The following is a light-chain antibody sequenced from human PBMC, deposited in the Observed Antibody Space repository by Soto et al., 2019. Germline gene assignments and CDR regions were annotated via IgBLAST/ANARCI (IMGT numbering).Light chain of an antibody. CDR1: SSDVGGYNY. CDR2: DVS. Sequence: QSALTQPASVSGPPGQSITISCTGTSSDVGGYNYVSWYQQHPGKAPKLMIYDVSNRPSGVSNRFSGSKSGNTASLTISGLQAEDEAEYYCSSYTSSSTLEVFGGGTKLTVL. V-gene: IGLV2-14*01. J-gene: IGLJ2*01. CDR3: SSYTSSSTLEV.